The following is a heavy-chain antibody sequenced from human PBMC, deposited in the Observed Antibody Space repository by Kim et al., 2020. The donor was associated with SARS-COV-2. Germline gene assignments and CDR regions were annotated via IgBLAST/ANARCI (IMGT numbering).Heavy chain of an antibody. V-gene: IGHV4-61*01. CDR3: ARAPNDFWSGYPYYFDS. CDR1: GGSVSSGSYF. J-gene: IGHJ4*02. Sequence: SETLSLTCTVSGGSVSSGSYFWSWIRQPTGKGLEWIGYIHYSGNTNYNPSLKSRVTMSVDTSKNQFSLKLRSVTAADTAVYYCARAPNDFWSGYPYYFDSWGQGTLVTISS. D-gene: IGHD3-3*01. CDR2: IHYSGNT.